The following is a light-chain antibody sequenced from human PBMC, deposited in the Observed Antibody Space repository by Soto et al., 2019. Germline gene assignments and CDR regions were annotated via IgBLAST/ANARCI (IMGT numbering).Light chain of an antibody. V-gene: IGKV3-15*01. CDR2: DTS. CDR3: QQYHNWPIT. Sequence: ETVMTQSPGTLSLSPGERATLSWMASHTISSSYLAWHQQKPGQAPRILMYDTSTRATGIPARFSGSGSGTEFTLTISSLQSEDFAVYYCQQYHNWPITFGQGTRLEIK. CDR1: HTISSSY. J-gene: IGKJ5*01.